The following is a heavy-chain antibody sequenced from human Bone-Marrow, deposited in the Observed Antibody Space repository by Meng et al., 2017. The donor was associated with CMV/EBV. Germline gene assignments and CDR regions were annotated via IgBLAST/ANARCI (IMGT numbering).Heavy chain of an antibody. CDR3: VRSGAGSRSYYGMDV. D-gene: IGHD6-19*01. J-gene: IGHJ6*02. CDR1: GFTVSITH. Sequence: GGSLRLSCVASGFTVSITHMNWVRQAPGKGLEWVSSISSSRTYIFYADSVKGRFNISRDNAKNSLYLQMNSLRAEDTAVYYCVRSGAGSRSYYGMDVWGQGTTVTVSS. V-gene: IGHV3-21*01. CDR2: ISSSRTYI.